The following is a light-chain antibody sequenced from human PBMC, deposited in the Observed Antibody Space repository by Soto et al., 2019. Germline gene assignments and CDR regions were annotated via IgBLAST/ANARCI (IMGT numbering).Light chain of an antibody. Sequence: QSVLTQPASVSGSPGQSITISCTGTSSDVGGYNYVSWYQEHPGKAPKLMIYDVSNRPSGVSNRVSGSKSGNTASLTISGLQAEDEADYYCSSYTTDSTYVFGTGTKLTVL. CDR2: DVS. V-gene: IGLV2-14*01. CDR3: SSYTTDSTYV. CDR1: SSDVGGYNY. J-gene: IGLJ1*01.